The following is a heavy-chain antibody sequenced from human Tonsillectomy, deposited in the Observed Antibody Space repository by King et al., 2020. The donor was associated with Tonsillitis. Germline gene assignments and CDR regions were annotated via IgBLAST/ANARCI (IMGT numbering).Heavy chain of an antibody. V-gene: IGHV4-59*08. J-gene: IGHJ6*03. CDR3: ARLAILRVPAPPSYYYYMDV. CDR2: SYHSGSV. CDR1: GGSISSYY. Sequence: QLQESGPGLLKPSETLSLTCTVSGGSISSYYWSWIRQPPGKGLEWIGNSYHSGSVNYDPSLKSRVTISVDTSTNQVSLKLRSVTATSTAVYYCARLAILRVPAPPSYYYYMDVWGKGTTVTVSS. D-gene: IGHD3-3*01.